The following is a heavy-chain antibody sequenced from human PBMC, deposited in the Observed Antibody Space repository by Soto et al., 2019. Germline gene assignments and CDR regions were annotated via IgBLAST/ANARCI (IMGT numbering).Heavy chain of an antibody. CDR3: ARVEAAAGYY. CDR2: ISSSSSYI. CDR1: GFTFSSYS. V-gene: IGHV3-21*01. D-gene: IGHD6-13*01. J-gene: IGHJ4*02. Sequence: EVQLVESGGGLVKPGGSLRLSCAASGFTFSSYSMNWVRQAPGKGLEWVSSISSSSSYIYYADSVKGRFTISRDNAKNSVYLQMNSLRAEDTAVYYCARVEAAAGYYWGQGTLVTVSS.